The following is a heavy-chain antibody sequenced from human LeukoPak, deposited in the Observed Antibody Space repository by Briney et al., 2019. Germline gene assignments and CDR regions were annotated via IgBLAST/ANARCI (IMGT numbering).Heavy chain of an antibody. CDR2: INHSGST. CDR1: GGPFSAYY. CDR3: ARSPYMDV. V-gene: IGHV4-34*01. Sequence: SETLSLTCAVYGGPFSAYYWSWIRQPPGKGLEWIGEINHSGSTNYNPSFKSRVTISVDTSKNQFSLNLNSVTAADTAVHYCARSPYMDVWGKGTTVTVSS. J-gene: IGHJ6*03.